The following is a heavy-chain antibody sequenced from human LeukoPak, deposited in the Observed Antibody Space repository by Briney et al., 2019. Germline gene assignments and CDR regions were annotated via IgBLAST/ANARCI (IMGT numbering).Heavy chain of an antibody. J-gene: IGHJ4*02. CDR2: ISHTGST. D-gene: IGHD2-15*01. CDR1: GGSISNYY. CDR3: ARHITDYSYFDY. V-gene: IGHV4-59*08. Sequence: PSETLSLTCTVSGGSISNYYWSWIRQPPGKGLEWIGYISHTGSTNYSPSLKSRVTMLVDTSTNQFSLKLSSVTAADTAVYYCARHITDYSYFDYWGQGALVTVSS.